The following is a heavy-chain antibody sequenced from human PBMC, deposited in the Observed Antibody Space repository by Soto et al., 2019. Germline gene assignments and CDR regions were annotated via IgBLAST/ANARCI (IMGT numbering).Heavy chain of an antibody. CDR2: INHSGST. CDR1: GGSFSGYY. Sequence: QVQLQQWGAGLLKPSETLSLTCAVSGGSFSGYYWYWIRQPPGKGLEWIGEINHSGSTNYTPSLKSRVTISVDSSKNQFSLNLSSVTAAHTAVYYCAIHKNVYGDPREYWGQGTLVTVSS. V-gene: IGHV4-34*01. CDR3: AIHKNVYGDPREY. D-gene: IGHD4-17*01. J-gene: IGHJ4*02.